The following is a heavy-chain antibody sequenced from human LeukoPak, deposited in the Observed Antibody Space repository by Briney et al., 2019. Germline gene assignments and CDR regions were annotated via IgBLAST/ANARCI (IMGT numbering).Heavy chain of an antibody. Sequence: SETLSLTCAVYGGSFSGYYWSWIRQPPGKGLEWIGEINHSGSTDYNPSLKSRVTISVDTSKNQFSLKLSSVTAADTAVYYCARGLPAWIQLWYNHYFDYWGQGTLVTVSS. CDR2: INHSGST. J-gene: IGHJ4*02. D-gene: IGHD5-18*01. V-gene: IGHV4-34*01. CDR1: GGSFSGYY. CDR3: ARGLPAWIQLWYNHYFDY.